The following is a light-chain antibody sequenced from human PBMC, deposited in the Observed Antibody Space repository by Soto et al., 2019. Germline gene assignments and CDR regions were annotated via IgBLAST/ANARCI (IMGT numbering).Light chain of an antibody. Sequence: QSALTQPPSVSGSPGQSVTISCTGTSSDFGNYDHVPWYQQPPGTAPKLLIYEVTNRPSGVPDRFSGSKSGNTASLTISGLQAEDESEYYCSLKTNSATRVFGGGTQLTVL. CDR3: SLKTNSATRV. J-gene: IGLJ3*02. V-gene: IGLV2-18*01. CDR1: SSDFGNYDH. CDR2: EVT.